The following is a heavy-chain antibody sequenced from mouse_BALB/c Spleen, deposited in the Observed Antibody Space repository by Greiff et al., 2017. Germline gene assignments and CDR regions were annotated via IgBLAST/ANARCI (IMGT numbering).Heavy chain of an antibody. CDR2: INPYNGAT. V-gene: IGHV1-26*01. Sequence: EVQLQQSGPELVKPGASVKISCKASGYSFTGYYMHWVKQSHVKSLEWIGRINPYNGATSYNQNFKDKASLTVDKSSSTAYMELHSLTSEDSAVYYCARGVWQYYAMDYWGQGTSVTVSS. CDR3: ARGVWQYYAMDY. J-gene: IGHJ4*01. D-gene: IGHD2-10*02. CDR1: GYSFTGYY.